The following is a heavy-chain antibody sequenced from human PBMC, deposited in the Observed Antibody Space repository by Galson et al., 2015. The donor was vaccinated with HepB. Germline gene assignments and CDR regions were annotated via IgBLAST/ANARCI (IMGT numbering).Heavy chain of an antibody. CDR3: ATEDYGGNSDAFDI. V-gene: IGHV1-24*01. J-gene: IGHJ3*02. CDR2: FDPEDGET. CDR1: GYTLTELS. D-gene: IGHD4-23*01. Sequence: SVKVSCKVSGYTLTELSMHWVRQAPGKGLEWMGGFDPEDGETIYAQKFQGRVTMTEDTSTDTAYMELSSLRSEDTAVYYCATEDYGGNSDAFDIWGQGTMVTVSS.